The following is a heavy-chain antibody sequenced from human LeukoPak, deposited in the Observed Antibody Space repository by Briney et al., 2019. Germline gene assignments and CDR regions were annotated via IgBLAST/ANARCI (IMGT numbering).Heavy chain of an antibody. CDR3: ARWGREYGMDV. CDR1: GGSISSGGYY. Sequence: PSQTLSLTCTVSGGSISSGGYYWSWIRQHPGKGLEWIGYIYYSGSTYYNPSLKSRVTISVDTSKNQFSLKLSSVTAADTAVYYCARWGREYGMDVWGKGTTGTVSS. V-gene: IGHV4-31*03. J-gene: IGHJ6*04. D-gene: IGHD3-16*01. CDR2: IYYSGST.